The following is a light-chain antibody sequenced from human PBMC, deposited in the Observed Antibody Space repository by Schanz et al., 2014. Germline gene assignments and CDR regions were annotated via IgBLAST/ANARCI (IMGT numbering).Light chain of an antibody. CDR3: SSYTGSSPYV. CDR1: SSNIGAGFD. J-gene: IGLJ1*01. CDR2: VNS. Sequence: QSVLTQPPSVSGAPGQRVTISCTGSSSNIGAGFDVHWYKQLPGTAPKLLIYVNSNRPSGVPDRFSGSKSGTSASLAITGLQAEDEADYYCSSYTGSSPYVFGTGTKLTVL. V-gene: IGLV1-40*01.